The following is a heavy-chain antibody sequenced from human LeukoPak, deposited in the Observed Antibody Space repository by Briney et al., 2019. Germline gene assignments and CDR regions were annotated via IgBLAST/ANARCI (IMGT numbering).Heavy chain of an antibody. V-gene: IGHV1-3*01. CDR3: ARDRTTVTTPTHFDY. Sequence: ASVKVSCKASGYTFTSYAMHWVRQAPGQRLEWMGWINAGNGNTKYSQKFQGRVTITRDTSASTAYMELSSLRSEDTAVYYCARDRTTVTTPTHFDYWGQGTLVTVSS. CDR2: INAGNGNT. J-gene: IGHJ4*02. D-gene: IGHD4-17*01. CDR1: GYTFTSYA.